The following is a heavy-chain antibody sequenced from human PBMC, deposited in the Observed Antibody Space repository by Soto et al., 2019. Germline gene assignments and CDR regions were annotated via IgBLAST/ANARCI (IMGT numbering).Heavy chain of an antibody. Sequence: GGSLRLSCGASGFTFRSYAMHWVRQTPGKGLEWVAVISYDGSNKHYADSVKGRFSISRDNAKNMLYLQMDSLSSEDTAVYYCVRSMIIVVRLIGLDYWGQGXLVTVYS. CDR2: ISYDGSNK. J-gene: IGHJ4*02. CDR1: GFTFRSYA. V-gene: IGHV3-30-3*01. D-gene: IGHD3-22*01. CDR3: VRSMIIVVRLIGLDY.